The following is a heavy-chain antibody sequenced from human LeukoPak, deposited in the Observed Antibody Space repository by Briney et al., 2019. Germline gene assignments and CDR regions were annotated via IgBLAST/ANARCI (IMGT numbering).Heavy chain of an antibody. CDR3: AREEYCSSTSCYDNWFDP. CDR2: IYYSGST. J-gene: IGHJ5*02. V-gene: IGHV4-61*01. D-gene: IGHD2-2*01. Sequence: SETLSLTCTVSGGSVSSGSYYWSWIRQPPGKGLEWIGYIYYSGSTNYNPSLKSRVIISVDTSKNQFSLKLSSVTAADTAVYYCAREEYCSSTSCYDNWFDPWGQGTLVTVSS. CDR1: GGSVSSGSYY.